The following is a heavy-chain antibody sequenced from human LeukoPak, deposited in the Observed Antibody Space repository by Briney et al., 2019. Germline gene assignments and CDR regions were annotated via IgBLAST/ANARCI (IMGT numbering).Heavy chain of an antibody. CDR3: AKDMFLMPGSETKFDY. V-gene: IGHV3-9*01. CDR2: ISWNSGSI. D-gene: IGHD2-2*01. CDR1: GFTVSSNY. Sequence: SGGSLRLSCAASGFTVSSNYMSWVRQAPGKGLEWVSGISWNSGSIGYADSVKGRFTISRDNAKNSLYLQMNSLRAEDTALYYCAKDMFLMPGSETKFDYWGQGTLVTVSS. J-gene: IGHJ4*02.